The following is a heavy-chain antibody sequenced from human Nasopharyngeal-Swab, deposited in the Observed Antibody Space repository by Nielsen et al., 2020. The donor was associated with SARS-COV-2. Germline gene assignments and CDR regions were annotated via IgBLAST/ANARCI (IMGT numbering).Heavy chain of an antibody. D-gene: IGHD5-12*01. V-gene: IGHV3-23*01. Sequence: WIRQPPGKGLEWVSAISGSGNTQHYADYVKGRFTISRDNSKNTLYLQMNSLRADDAAVYYCAKDRRGSLVAMIFSSFDDWRQGSLVTVSS. CDR3: AKDRRGSLVAMIFSSFDD. CDR2: ISGSGNTQ. J-gene: IGHJ4*02.